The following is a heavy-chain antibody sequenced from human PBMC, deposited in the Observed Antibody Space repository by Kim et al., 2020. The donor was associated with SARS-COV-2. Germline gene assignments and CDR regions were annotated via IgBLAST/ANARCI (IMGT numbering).Heavy chain of an antibody. CDR2: IYTSGST. Sequence: SETLSLTCTVSGGSISSGSYYWSWIRQPAGKGLEWIGRIYTSGSTNYNPSLKSRGTISVNTSKNQFSLKLSSVTAADTAVYYCARGRPYGSGSYHEQGYYYYGMDDWGHGTTVTVSS. CDR3: ARGRPYGSGSYHEQGYYYYGMDD. V-gene: IGHV4-61*02. CDR1: GGSISSGSYY. J-gene: IGHJ6*02. D-gene: IGHD3-10*01.